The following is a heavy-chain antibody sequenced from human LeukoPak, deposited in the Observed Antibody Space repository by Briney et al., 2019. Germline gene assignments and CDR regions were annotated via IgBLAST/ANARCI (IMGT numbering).Heavy chain of an antibody. J-gene: IGHJ5*02. Sequence: SETLSLTCTVSGGSISSSSYYWGWIRQPPGKGLEWIGSIYYSGSTYYNPSLKSRVTISVDTSKNQFSLKLSSVTAADTAVYYCARGVTMVRGERGIPPNWFDPWGQGTLVTVSS. D-gene: IGHD3-10*01. CDR3: ARGVTMVRGERGIPPNWFDP. V-gene: IGHV4-39*07. CDR1: GGSISSSSYY. CDR2: IYYSGST.